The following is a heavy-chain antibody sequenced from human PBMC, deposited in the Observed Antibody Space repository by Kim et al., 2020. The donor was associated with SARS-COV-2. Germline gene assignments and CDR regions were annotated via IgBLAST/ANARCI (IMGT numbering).Heavy chain of an antibody. Sequence: GSVRSRITIHPDTSKNQFSLQLNSVTPEDTAVYYCARERDYGGNSADFDYWGQGTLVTVSS. CDR3: ARERDYGGNSADFDY. V-gene: IGHV6-1*01. D-gene: IGHD4-17*01. J-gene: IGHJ4*02.